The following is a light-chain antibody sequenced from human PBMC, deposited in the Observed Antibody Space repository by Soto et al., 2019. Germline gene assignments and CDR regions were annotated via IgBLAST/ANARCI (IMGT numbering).Light chain of an antibody. CDR1: SSDVGGYAY. J-gene: IGLJ2*01. CDR3: TVYAGSNTML. V-gene: IGLV2-8*01. Sequence: QSALTQPPSASGSLGQSVTISCTGTSSDVGGYAYVSWYQQDPGKAPKLVIYEVNKRPAGVPDRFSGSKSGNTASLTVTGLQAGDEADYYCTVYAGSNTMLFGGGTKVTVL. CDR2: EVN.